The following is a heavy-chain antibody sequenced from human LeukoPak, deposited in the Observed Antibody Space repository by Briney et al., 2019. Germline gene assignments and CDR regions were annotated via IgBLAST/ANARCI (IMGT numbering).Heavy chain of an antibody. CDR2: INSDGSST. CDR3: AQKPYHDSSGYYSA. V-gene: IGHV3-74*01. J-gene: IGHJ5*02. Sequence: GGSLRLSCAASGFTFSSYWMHWVRQAPGKGLVWVSRINSDGSSTSYADSVKGRFTISRDNAKNTLYLQMNSLRAEDTAVYYCAQKPYHDSSGYYSAWGQGTLVTVSP. D-gene: IGHD3-22*01. CDR1: GFTFSSYW.